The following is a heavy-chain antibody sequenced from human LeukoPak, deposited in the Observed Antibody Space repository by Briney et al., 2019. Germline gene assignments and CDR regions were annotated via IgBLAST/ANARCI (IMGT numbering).Heavy chain of an antibody. CDR2: IKQDGSEK. CDR1: GFTFSGYW. Sequence: GGSLRLSCAASGFTFSGYWMSWVRQAPGKGLEWVANIKQDGSEKYYVDSVKGRFTISRDNAKNSLYLQMNSLRAEDTAVYYCARAGYDFWSVNFDYWGQGTLVTVSS. J-gene: IGHJ4*02. V-gene: IGHV3-7*01. D-gene: IGHD3-3*01. CDR3: ARAGYDFWSVNFDY.